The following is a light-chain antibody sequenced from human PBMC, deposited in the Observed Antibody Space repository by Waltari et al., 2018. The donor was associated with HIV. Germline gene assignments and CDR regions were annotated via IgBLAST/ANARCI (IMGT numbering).Light chain of an antibody. Sequence: QSALTQSRSVSGSPGQSVIISCTGTSSDVGGYNYVSWYQQHPGKAPKLMIYDVSKRPSGVPDRFSGSKSGNTASLTISGLQAEDEADYYCCSYTGTYTRVFGGGTKVTVL. V-gene: IGLV2-11*01. J-gene: IGLJ3*02. CDR3: CSYTGTYTRV. CDR2: DVS. CDR1: SSDVGGYNY.